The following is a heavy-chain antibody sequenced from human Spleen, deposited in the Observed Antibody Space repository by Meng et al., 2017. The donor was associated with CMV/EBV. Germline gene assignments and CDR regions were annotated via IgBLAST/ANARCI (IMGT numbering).Heavy chain of an antibody. CDR1: SVRSSLYY. V-gene: IGHV4-39*07. Sequence: SVRSSLYYWGWIRQPPGKGLEWIGSMHYSGKTNYNPSLKSRVTMSVDTSKNEFSLKLSAVTAADTAVYYCARDNYYESSRDGWFVPWGQGTLVTVSS. CDR2: MHYSGKT. J-gene: IGHJ5*02. CDR3: ARDNYYESSRDGWFVP. D-gene: IGHD3-22*01.